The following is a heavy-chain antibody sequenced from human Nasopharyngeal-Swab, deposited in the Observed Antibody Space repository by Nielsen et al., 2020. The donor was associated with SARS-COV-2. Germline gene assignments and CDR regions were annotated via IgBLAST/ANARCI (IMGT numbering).Heavy chain of an antibody. CDR1: GFTFSSYW. D-gene: IGHD1-26*01. CDR2: ISSSSSYI. CDR3: ASDRYSGSYYDY. Sequence: GESLKISCAASGFTFSSYWMNWVRQAPGKGLEWVSSISSSSSYIYYADSMKGRFTISRDNAKNSLYLQMNSLRAEDTAVYYCASDRYSGSYYDYWGQGTLVTVSS. J-gene: IGHJ4*02. V-gene: IGHV3-21*01.